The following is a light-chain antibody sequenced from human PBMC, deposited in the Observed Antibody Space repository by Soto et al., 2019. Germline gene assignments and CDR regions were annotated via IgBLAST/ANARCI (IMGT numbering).Light chain of an antibody. CDR1: QGITSY. Sequence: QFTQSPSSLSAPVGDSVSITCRASQGITSYLGWYQQKPGKAPKLLIFGASTLQSGVPSRFSGSGSGTDFTLTISSLQPEDFATYYCQQTRSSPSTFGGGTKVDIK. J-gene: IGKJ4*01. V-gene: IGKV1-39*01. CDR2: GAS. CDR3: QQTRSSPST.